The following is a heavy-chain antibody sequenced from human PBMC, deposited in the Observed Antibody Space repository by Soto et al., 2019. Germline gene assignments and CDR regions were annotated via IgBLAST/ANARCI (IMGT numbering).Heavy chain of an antibody. D-gene: IGHD2-2*02. V-gene: IGHV3-30*18. CDR2: ISYDGSNK. J-gene: IGHJ6*02. CDR1: GFTFSSYG. Sequence: GGSLRLSCAASGFTFSSYGMHWVRQAPGKGLEWVAVISYDGSNKYYADSVKGRFTISRDNSKNTLYLQMNSLRAEDTAVYYCAKDGYCSSTSCYTGPIAARSYYYGMDVWGQGTTVNVSS. CDR3: AKDGYCSSTSCYTGPIAARSYYYGMDV.